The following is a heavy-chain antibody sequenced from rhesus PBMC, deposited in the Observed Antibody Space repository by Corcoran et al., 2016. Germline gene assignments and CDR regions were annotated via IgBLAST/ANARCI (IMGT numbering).Heavy chain of an antibody. D-gene: IGHD2-15*01. Sequence: EVQLVQSGAEVKKPGASVKISCKASGYTFTDYYLHWVRQAPGKGLEWMGRVDPEDGEAIHAQKFQGRVTTTRDTSTSTAYMELSSLRSEDAAVYYCETQVGSSDYWGQGVLVTVSS. CDR3: ETQVGSSDY. CDR1: GYTFTDYY. CDR2: VDPEDGEA. J-gene: IGHJ4*01. V-gene: IGHV1-111*01.